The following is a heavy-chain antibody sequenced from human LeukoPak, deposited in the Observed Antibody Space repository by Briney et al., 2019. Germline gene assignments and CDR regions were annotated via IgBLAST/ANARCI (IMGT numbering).Heavy chain of an antibody. D-gene: IGHD3-22*01. Sequence: SGPTLVNPTQTLTLTCTFSGFSLSTSGVGVGWIRQPPGKALEWLALIYWNDDKRYSPSLKSRLTITKDTSKNQVVLTMTNMDPVDTATYYCAHKGYDSSGYYYAFDIWGQGTMATVSS. CDR2: IYWNDDK. V-gene: IGHV2-5*01. CDR3: AHKGYDSSGYYYAFDI. CDR1: GFSLSTSGVG. J-gene: IGHJ3*02.